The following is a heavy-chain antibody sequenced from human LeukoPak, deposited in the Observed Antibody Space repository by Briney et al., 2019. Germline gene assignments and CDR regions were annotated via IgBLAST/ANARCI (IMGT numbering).Heavy chain of an antibody. CDR2: INHSVST. J-gene: IGHJ6*03. Sequence: SETLSLTCAVYGGSFRGYYWSWIRQPPGKGLEWIGEINHSVSTNYNPSLKSRVTISVDTSKNQFSLKLSSVTAAATAVYYCTRPVLRPHGLGYYYYMDVWGKGTTVTVSS. D-gene: IGHD3-22*01. V-gene: IGHV4-34*01. CDR1: GGSFRGYY. CDR3: TRPVLRPHGLGYYYYMDV.